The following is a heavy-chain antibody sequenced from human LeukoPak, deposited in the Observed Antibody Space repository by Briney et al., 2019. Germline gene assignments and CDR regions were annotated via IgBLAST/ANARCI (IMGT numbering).Heavy chain of an antibody. CDR2: ISGSGDST. CDR3: ARSGYDSSGYYSDY. D-gene: IGHD3-22*01. V-gene: IGHV3-23*01. CDR1: GFTFSSYA. J-gene: IGHJ4*02. Sequence: GGSLRLSCAASGFTFSSYAMSWVRQAPGKGLEWVSSISGSGDSTYYADSVKGRFTISRDNSKNTLYMQMNSLRAEDTAVYYCARSGYDSSGYYSDYWGQGTLVTVSS.